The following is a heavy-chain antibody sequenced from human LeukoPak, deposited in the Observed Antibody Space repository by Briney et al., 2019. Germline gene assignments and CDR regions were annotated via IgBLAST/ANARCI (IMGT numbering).Heavy chain of an antibody. D-gene: IGHD3-10*01. CDR3: ARLYDHYGSGNYVY. Sequence: PGGSLRLSCAASGFMFSSYAMTWVRQAPGKGLEWVSGIDTGGSTFYADSVKGRFIFSRDNSKTTLYLQMNSLRIEDTAVYFCARLYDHYGSGNYVYWGQGTLVTVSS. V-gene: IGHV3-23*01. J-gene: IGHJ4*02. CDR2: IDTGGST. CDR1: GFMFSSYA.